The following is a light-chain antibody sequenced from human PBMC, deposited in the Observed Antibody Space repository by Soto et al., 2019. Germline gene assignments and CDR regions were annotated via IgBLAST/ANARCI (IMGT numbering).Light chain of an antibody. J-gene: IGLJ2*01. V-gene: IGLV2-8*01. CDR1: SSDVGGYDY. Sequence: QSVLTQPPSASGSPGQSVTISCTGTSSDVGGYDYVSWYQQHPGKVPKLLIYEVTKRPSGVPDRFSGSKSGNTASLTVSGRQAEDEADYYCSSYAGSNILVFGGGTKRTVL. CDR3: SSYAGSNILV. CDR2: EVT.